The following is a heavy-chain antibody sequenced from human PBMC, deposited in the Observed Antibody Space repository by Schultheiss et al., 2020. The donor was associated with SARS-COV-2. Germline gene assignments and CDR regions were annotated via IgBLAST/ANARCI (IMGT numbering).Heavy chain of an antibody. CDR2: IYYSGST. V-gene: IGHV4-59*01. CDR1: GGSISSYY. CDR3: ARSPRYCSSTSCYYYYGMNV. J-gene: IGHJ6*02. Sequence: SETLSLTCTVSGGSISSYYWSWIRQPPGKGLEWIGYIYYSGSTNYNPSLKSRVTISVDTSKNQFSLKLSSVTAADTAVYYCARSPRYCSSTSCYYYYGMNVWGQGTTVTVSS. D-gene: IGHD2-2*01.